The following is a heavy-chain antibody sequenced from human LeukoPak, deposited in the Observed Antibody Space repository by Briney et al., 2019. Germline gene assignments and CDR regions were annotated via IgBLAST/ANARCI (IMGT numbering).Heavy chain of an antibody. D-gene: IGHD3-3*01. Sequence: GEPLKISCKGSGYSFTTYWIAWVRQMPGKGLECMGIIYPGDSEIRYSPSFQGQVTISADKSISTAYLQWSSLKASDTAMYFCARHFLSATASLLDYWGQGTLVTVSS. V-gene: IGHV5-51*01. CDR3: ARHFLSATASLLDY. CDR2: IYPGDSEI. J-gene: IGHJ4*02. CDR1: GYSFTTYW.